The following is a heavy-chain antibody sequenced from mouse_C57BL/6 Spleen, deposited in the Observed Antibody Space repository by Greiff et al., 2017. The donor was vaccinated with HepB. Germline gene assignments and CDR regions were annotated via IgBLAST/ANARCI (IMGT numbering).Heavy chain of an antibody. J-gene: IGHJ2*01. D-gene: IGHD2-5*01. V-gene: IGHV1-15*01. Sequence: VQLQESGAELVRPGASVTLSCKASGYTFTDYEMHWVKQTPVHGLEWIGAIDPETGGTAYNQKFKGKAILTADKSSSTAYMQLNSLTSEDSAVYYCARKGDYSNVDYWGQGTTLTVSS. CDR1: GYTFTDYE. CDR3: ARKGDYSNVDY. CDR2: IDPETGGT.